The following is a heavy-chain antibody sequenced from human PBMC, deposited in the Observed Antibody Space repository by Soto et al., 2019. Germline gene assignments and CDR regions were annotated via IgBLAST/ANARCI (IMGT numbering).Heavy chain of an antibody. CDR2: IGVPGDP. V-gene: IGHV3-13*05. CDR3: ARGQRAEAGSWYFDS. Sequence: EVQLVESGGSLVQPGGSLRLSCAASGFTLSSYDMHWVRQAAGKTLEWVSAIGVPGDPFYPDSVKGRFTISRENARNSLYLQMNSLRAGDTAVYYCARGQRAEAGSWYFDSWGQGTLVTVSS. CDR1: GFTLSSYD. J-gene: IGHJ4*02. D-gene: IGHD6-13*01.